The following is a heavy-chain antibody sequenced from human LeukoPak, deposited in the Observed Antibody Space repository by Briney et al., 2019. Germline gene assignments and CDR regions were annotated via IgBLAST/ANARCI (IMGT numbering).Heavy chain of an antibody. CDR3: AKDEYSSGLDY. J-gene: IGHJ4*02. CDR2: ISAYNGNT. Sequence: ASVLVSCKASGHTFISYVISWERQSPGHGLVWMGWISAYNGNTNYAQKLQGRVTMATVTSTSTAYMELRSLRSDDTAVYYCAKDEYSSGLDYWGQGTLVTVSS. V-gene: IGHV1-18*01. D-gene: IGHD6-19*01. CDR1: GHTFISYV.